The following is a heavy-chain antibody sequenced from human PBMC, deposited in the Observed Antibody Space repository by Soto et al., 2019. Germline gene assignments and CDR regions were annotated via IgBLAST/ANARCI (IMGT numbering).Heavy chain of an antibody. CDR1: GFTFSSYA. Sequence: EVQLLGSGGGLVQPGGSLRLSCAASGFTFSSYAMIWVRQAPGKGLEWVSAISGSGGSTYYADSVKGRFTISRDNSKNTLYLQMNSLRAEDTAVYYCAILPIVVVITTFDYWGQGTLVTVSS. J-gene: IGHJ4*02. CDR2: ISGSGGST. D-gene: IGHD3-22*01. V-gene: IGHV3-23*01. CDR3: AILPIVVVITTFDY.